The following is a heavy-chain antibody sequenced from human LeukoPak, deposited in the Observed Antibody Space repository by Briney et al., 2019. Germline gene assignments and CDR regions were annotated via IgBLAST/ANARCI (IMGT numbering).Heavy chain of an antibody. J-gene: IGHJ3*02. D-gene: IGHD6-13*01. V-gene: IGHV3-7*03. Sequence: TGGSLRLSCAASGFTFSSYWMSWVRLAPGKGLEWVANIKQDGSEKYYVDSVKGRFTISRDNAKNSLYLQMNSLRAEDTAVYYCARGGYTHDGVFDIWGQGTMVTVFS. CDR3: ARGGYTHDGVFDI. CDR1: GFTFSSYW. CDR2: IKQDGSEK.